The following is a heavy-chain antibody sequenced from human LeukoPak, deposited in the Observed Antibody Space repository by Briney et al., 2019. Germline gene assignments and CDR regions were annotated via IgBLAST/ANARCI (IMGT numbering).Heavy chain of an antibody. CDR3: AREEASAADY. CDR2: IYYNGGT. V-gene: IGHV4-39*01. CDR1: GGSIISSSHY. D-gene: IGHD6-13*01. J-gene: IGHJ4*02. Sequence: SETLSLTCTVSGGSIISSSHYWAWIRQPPGEGLEWIGSIYYNGGTFYSPSLKSRASISVDTSKNQFSLKLSSVTAADTSVYFCAREEASAADYWGQGTLVTVSS.